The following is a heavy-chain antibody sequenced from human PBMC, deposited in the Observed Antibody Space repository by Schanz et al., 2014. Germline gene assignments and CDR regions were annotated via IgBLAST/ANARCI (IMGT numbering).Heavy chain of an antibody. CDR3: VRDGRVISGVWFDP. J-gene: IGHJ5*02. CDR1: GFTFSNNW. CDR2: IDGEGSDT. V-gene: IGHV3-74*01. Sequence: LLVESGGGLVQPGGSLRLSCAASGFTFSNNWMHWFRQGPGKGLSWVARIDGEGSDTRYADSVKGRFPISRDNARNTVSLQMNSMRADDTAVYYCVRDGRVISGVWFDPWGQGTLVTVSS. D-gene: IGHD3-16*02.